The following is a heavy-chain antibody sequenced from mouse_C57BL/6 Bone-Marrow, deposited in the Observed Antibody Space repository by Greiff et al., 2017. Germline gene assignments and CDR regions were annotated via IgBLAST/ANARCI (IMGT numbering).Heavy chain of an antibody. CDR2: ISNGGGST. D-gene: IGHD2-14*01. CDR3: ARNYRMDY. CDR1: GFTFSDYY. V-gene: IGHV5-12*01. Sequence: EVKVEESGGGLVQPGGSLKLSCAASGFTFSDYYMYWVRQTPEKRLEWVAYISNGGGSTYYPDTVKGRFTISRDNAKNTLYLQMSRLKSEDTAMYYCARNYRMDYWGQGTSVTVSS. J-gene: IGHJ4*01.